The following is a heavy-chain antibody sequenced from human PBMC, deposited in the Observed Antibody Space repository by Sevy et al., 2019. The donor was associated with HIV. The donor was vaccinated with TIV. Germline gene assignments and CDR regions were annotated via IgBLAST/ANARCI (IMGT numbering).Heavy chain of an antibody. Sequence: SETLSLTCTVSGGSISSYYWSWIRQPPGKGLEWIGYIYYSGSTNYNPSLKSRVTISVDTSNNQFSLKLSSVTAADTAVYYCAGDLGAAAGMMYDYWGQGTLVTVSS. V-gene: IGHV4-59*01. CDR3: AGDLGAAAGMMYDY. J-gene: IGHJ4*02. D-gene: IGHD6-13*01. CDR1: GGSISSYY. CDR2: IYYSGST.